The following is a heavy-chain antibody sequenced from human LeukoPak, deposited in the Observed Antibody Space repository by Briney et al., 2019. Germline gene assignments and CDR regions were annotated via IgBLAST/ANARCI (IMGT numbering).Heavy chain of an antibody. CDR1: GGSISSYY. CDR3: ARSPVAAAGTTLFDY. Sequence: SETLSLTCTVSGGSISSYYWSWIRQPLGKGLEWIGYIYYSGSTNYNPSLKSRVTISVDTSKNQFSLKLSSVTAADTAVYYCARSPVAAAGTTLFDYWGQGTLVTVSS. D-gene: IGHD6-13*01. CDR2: IYYSGST. J-gene: IGHJ4*02. V-gene: IGHV4-59*01.